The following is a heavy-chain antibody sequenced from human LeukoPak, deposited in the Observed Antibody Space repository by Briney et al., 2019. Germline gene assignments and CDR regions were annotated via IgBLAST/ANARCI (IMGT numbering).Heavy chain of an antibody. CDR2: NYYSGST. CDR3: ARHLRGVIVFFPYYFDY. D-gene: IGHD3-16*02. V-gene: IGHV4-39*01. CDR1: GGTISSSSYY. J-gene: IGHJ4*02. Sequence: SETLSLTCTVSGGTISSSSYYWGLIRQPPGKGLEWIGSNYYSGSTYYNPSLKSRVTISVDTSKNQFSLKLSSVTAADTAVYYCARHLRGVIVFFPYYFDYWGQGTLVTVSS.